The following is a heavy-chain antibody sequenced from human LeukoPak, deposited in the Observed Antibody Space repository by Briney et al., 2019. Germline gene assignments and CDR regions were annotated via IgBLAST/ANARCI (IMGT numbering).Heavy chain of an antibody. CDR2: ISRSGGST. Sequence: GGSLRLSCAASGFTFSSYAMSWVRQAPGKGLEWVSGISRSGGSTNYADSVKGRFTISRDNSKSTLYLQMNSLRAEDTAVYYCARGSYYGYYYFDYWGQGNLVTVSS. CDR1: GFTFSSYA. CDR3: ARGSYYGYYYFDY. V-gene: IGHV3-23*01. D-gene: IGHD1-26*01. J-gene: IGHJ4*02.